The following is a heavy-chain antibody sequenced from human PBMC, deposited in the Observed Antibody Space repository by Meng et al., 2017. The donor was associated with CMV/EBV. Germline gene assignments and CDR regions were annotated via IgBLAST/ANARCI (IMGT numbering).Heavy chain of an antibody. CDR1: GGSISSYY. Sequence: SETLSLTCTVSGGSISSYYWSWIRQPPGKGLEWIGYIYYSGSTNYNPSLKSRVTISVDTSKNQFSLKLSPVTAADTAVYYCARGKRYSSSWYPSFDYWGQGTLVTVSS. D-gene: IGHD6-13*01. V-gene: IGHV4-59*01. J-gene: IGHJ4*02. CDR2: IYYSGST. CDR3: ARGKRYSSSWYPSFDY.